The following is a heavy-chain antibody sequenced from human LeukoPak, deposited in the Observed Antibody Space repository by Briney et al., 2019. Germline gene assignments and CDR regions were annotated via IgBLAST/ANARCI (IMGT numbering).Heavy chain of an antibody. CDR2: ITGSSSYI. CDR3: ASGFSSSPYFDY. J-gene: IGHJ4*02. CDR1: GFTFSTYY. V-gene: IGHV3-21*01. Sequence: KPGGSLRLSCAASGFTFSTYYMNWVRQAPGKGLEWVSLITGSSSYIYYTDSVKGRFTISRDNAKNSLFLQMNSLRDEDTAVYYCASGFSSSPYFDYWGQGTLVTVSS. D-gene: IGHD6-6*01.